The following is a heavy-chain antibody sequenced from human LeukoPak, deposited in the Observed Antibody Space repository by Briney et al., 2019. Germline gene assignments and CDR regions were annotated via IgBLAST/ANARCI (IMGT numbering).Heavy chain of an antibody. CDR2: ISNDGSNK. J-gene: IGHJ4*02. Sequence: GGSLRLSCAASGFTFSSYGIHWVRQAPGKGLEWVAVISNDGSNKYYADSVKGRFTISRDNSKNTLCLQMNSLRAEDTAVYYCAKETGRWELEWGQGTLVTVSS. CDR3: AKETGRWELE. D-gene: IGHD1-26*01. V-gene: IGHV3-30*18. CDR1: GFTFSSYG.